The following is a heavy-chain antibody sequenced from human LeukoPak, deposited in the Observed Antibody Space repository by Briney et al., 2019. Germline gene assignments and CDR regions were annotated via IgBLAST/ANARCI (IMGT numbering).Heavy chain of an antibody. Sequence: SETLSLTCTVSGGSISSYYWSWIRQPAGKGLEWIGRIYTSGSTNYNPSLKSRVTMSVDTSKNQFSLKLSSVTAADTAVYYCAREYRGHRNPNWFDPWGQGTLVTVSS. CDR3: AREYRGHRNPNWFDP. J-gene: IGHJ5*02. CDR2: IYTSGST. CDR1: GGSISSYY. V-gene: IGHV4-4*07. D-gene: IGHD5-18*01.